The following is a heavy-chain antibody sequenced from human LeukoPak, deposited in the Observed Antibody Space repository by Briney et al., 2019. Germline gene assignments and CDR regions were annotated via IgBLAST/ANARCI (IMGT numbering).Heavy chain of an antibody. V-gene: IGHV4-34*01. Sequence: SETLSLTCAVYGGSFSGYYWSWIRQPPGKGLEWIGEINHSGSTNYNPSLKSRVTISVDTSKDQFSLKLCSVTAADTAVYYCVRLVVTATRYFDYWGQGTLVTVSS. CDR2: INHSGST. J-gene: IGHJ4*02. CDR1: GGSFSGYY. D-gene: IGHD2-21*02. CDR3: VRLVVTATRYFDY.